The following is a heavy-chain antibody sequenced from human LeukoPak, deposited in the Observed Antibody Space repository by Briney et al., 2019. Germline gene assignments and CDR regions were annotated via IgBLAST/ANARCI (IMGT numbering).Heavy chain of an antibody. J-gene: IGHJ6*02. Sequence: PGRSLRLSCAASGFTFSSYAMHWVRQAPGKGLEWVAVIWYGGSNKYYADSVKGRFTISRDNAKNTLYLQMNSLRAEDTAVYYCASFREQLGDYYYYGMDVWGQGTTVTVSS. D-gene: IGHD6-13*01. CDR2: IWYGGSNK. CDR1: GFTFSSYA. V-gene: IGHV3-33*08. CDR3: ASFREQLGDYYYYGMDV.